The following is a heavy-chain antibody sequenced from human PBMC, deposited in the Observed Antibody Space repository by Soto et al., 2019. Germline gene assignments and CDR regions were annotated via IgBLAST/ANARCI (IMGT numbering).Heavy chain of an antibody. V-gene: IGHV3-30*18. J-gene: IGHJ4*02. Sequence: PGGSLRLSCAASGFTFSSYGMHWVRQAPGKGLEWVAVISYDGSNKYYADSVKGRFTISRDNSKNTLYLQMNSLRAEDTAVYYCAKDFQLAFDYWGQGTLVTVSS. CDR3: AKDFQLAFDY. CDR2: ISYDGSNK. CDR1: GFTFSSYG. D-gene: IGHD2-2*01.